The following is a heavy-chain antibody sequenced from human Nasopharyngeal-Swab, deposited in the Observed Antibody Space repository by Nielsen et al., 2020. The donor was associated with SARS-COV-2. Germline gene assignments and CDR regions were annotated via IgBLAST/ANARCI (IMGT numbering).Heavy chain of an antibody. V-gene: IGHV3-48*02. Sequence: VCQAPGKGLEWLSYISTSGNTVYYADSVKGRFTISRDNAENSLYLQMNSLRDEDTAVYYCGRDRWSGGIVVVPAAKDVWGKGTTVTVSS. CDR2: ISTSGNTV. D-gene: IGHD2-2*01. CDR3: GRDRWSGGIVVVPAAKDV. J-gene: IGHJ6*04.